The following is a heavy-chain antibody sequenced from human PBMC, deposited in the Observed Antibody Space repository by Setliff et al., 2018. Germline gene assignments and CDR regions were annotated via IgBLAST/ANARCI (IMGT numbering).Heavy chain of an antibody. Sequence: PSETLSLTCTVSGGSISSSCYYWGWIRQPPGKGLEWIGSIYYSGSTYYNPSLKSRVTISVDTSKNQFSLKLSSVTAADTAVYYCARRETYYNFWSGYYAYWGQGTLVTVSS. D-gene: IGHD3-3*01. J-gene: IGHJ4*02. V-gene: IGHV4-39*07. CDR3: ARRETYYNFWSGYYAY. CDR1: GGSISSSCYY. CDR2: IYYSGST.